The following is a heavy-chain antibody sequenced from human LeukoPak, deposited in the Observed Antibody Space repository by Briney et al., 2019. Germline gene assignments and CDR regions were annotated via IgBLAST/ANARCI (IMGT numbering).Heavy chain of an antibody. CDR3: ARSIGLAGGGVDV. Sequence: GGSLRLSCAASGFAFSDHWMHWVRQLPGKGLEWVSYITNGGSTIHHADSVKGRFTISRDNAKKTLYLQMNSLRAEDTAVYYCARSIGLAGGGVDVWGQGTTVTVSS. CDR1: GFAFSDHW. CDR2: ITNGGSTI. J-gene: IGHJ6*02. V-gene: IGHV3-11*01. D-gene: IGHD4-23*01.